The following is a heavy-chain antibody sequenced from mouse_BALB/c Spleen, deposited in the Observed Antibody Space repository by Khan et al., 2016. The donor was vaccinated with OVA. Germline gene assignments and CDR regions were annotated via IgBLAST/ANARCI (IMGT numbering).Heavy chain of an antibody. D-gene: IGHD1-1*01. CDR1: GYSITSGYA. CDR3: ARGNYYGYYFDY. V-gene: IGHV3-2*02. CDR2: ISYSGVT. J-gene: IGHJ2*01. Sequence: VQLQESGPGLVKPSQSLSLTCTVTGYSITSGYAWNWIRQFPGNKLEWMGNISYSGVTSYTPSLKSRISITRDTSKNQFFLQLTSVTTEDTATYYCARGNYYGYYFDYWGQGTTLTVSS.